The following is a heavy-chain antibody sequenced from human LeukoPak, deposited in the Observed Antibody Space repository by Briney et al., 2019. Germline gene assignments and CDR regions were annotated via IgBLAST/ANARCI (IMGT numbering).Heavy chain of an antibody. CDR1: GFTVSSNY. D-gene: IGHD3-22*01. CDR3: ARDSSKDSSGSLDY. V-gene: IGHV3-66*01. J-gene: IGHJ4*02. Sequence: GGSLRLSCAASGFTVSSNYMSWVRQAPGKGLEWVSAIYSGGSTYYADSVKGRFTISRDNSKNTLYLQMNSLRAEDTAVYYCARDSSKDSSGSLDYWGQGTLVTVSS. CDR2: IYSGGST.